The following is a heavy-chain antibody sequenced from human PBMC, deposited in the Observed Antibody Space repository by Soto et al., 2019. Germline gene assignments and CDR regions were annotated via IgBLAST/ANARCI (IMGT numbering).Heavy chain of an antibody. CDR1: GFTFSSYA. J-gene: IGHJ6*02. D-gene: IGHD6-19*01. V-gene: IGHV3-23*01. Sequence: GSLRLSCAASGFTFSSYAMSWVRQAPGKGLEWVSAISGSGGSTYYADSVKGRFTISRDKAKNSLYLQMNSLRAEDTAVYYCARGVAAPRGYYYYGMDVWGQGTTVTVSS. CDR2: ISGSGGST. CDR3: ARGVAAPRGYYYYGMDV.